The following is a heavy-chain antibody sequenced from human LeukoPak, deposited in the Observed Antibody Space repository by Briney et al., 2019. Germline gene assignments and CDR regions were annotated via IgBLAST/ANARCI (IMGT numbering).Heavy chain of an antibody. J-gene: IGHJ4*02. CDR3: ARGDIVVVPAAPYFDY. CDR1: GGSISSGDYY. Sequence: PSETLSLTCTVSGGSISSGDYYWSWIRQPPGKGLEWIGYIYYSGSTYYNPSLKSRVTMSVDTSKNQFSLKLSSVTAADTAVYYCARGDIVVVPAAPYFDYWGQGTLVTVSS. CDR2: IYYSGST. V-gene: IGHV4-30-4*01. D-gene: IGHD2-2*01.